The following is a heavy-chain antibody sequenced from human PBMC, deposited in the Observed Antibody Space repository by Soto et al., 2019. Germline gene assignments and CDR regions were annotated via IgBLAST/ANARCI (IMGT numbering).Heavy chain of an antibody. Sequence: GGSLRLSCAASGFTFSSYGMHWVRQAPGKGLEWVAVISYDGSNKYYADSVKGRFTISRDNSKNTLYLQMNSLRAEDTAVYYCAKDFVYSGSTHDAFDIWGQGTMVTVSS. CDR3: AKDFVYSGSTHDAFDI. D-gene: IGHD1-26*01. CDR1: GFTFSSYG. V-gene: IGHV3-30*18. CDR2: ISYDGSNK. J-gene: IGHJ3*02.